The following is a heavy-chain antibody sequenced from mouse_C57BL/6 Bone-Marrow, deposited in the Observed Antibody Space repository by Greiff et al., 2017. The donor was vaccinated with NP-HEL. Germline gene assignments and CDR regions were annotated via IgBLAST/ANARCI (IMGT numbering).Heavy chain of an antibody. J-gene: IGHJ4*01. CDR2: ISYSGST. D-gene: IGHD2-4*01. V-gene: IGHV3-8*01. Sequence: EVKLMESGPGLAKPSQTLSLTCSVTGYSITSDYWNWIRKFPGNKLEYMGYISYSGSTYYNPSLKSRISITRDTSKNQYYLQLNSVTTEDTATYYCARFDYDPYYAMDYWGQGTSVTVSS. CDR3: ARFDYDPYYAMDY. CDR1: GYSITSDY.